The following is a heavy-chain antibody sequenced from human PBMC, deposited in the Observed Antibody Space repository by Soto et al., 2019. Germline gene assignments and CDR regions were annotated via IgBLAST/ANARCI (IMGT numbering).Heavy chain of an antibody. CDR2: ISAYNGHT. J-gene: IGHJ4*02. CDR3: ARDREKGYYYDSSGYYYFDY. CDR1: GYTFTSYG. V-gene: IGHV1-18*01. D-gene: IGHD3-22*01. Sequence: ASVKVSCKASGYTFTSYGISWVRQAPGQGLEWMGWISAYNGHTNYAQKLQGRVTMTTDTSTTTAYMELRSLRSDDTAVYYCARDREKGYYYDSSGYYYFDYWGQGTLVTVSS.